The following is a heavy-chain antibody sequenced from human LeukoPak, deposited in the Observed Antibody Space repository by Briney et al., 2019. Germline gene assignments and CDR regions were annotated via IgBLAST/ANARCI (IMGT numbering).Heavy chain of an antibody. J-gene: IGHJ5*02. D-gene: IGHD6-13*01. V-gene: IGHV1-2*02. CDR2: INPNSGGT. CDR3: ARDLEAAALAIPPAEKNWFDP. CDR1: GYTFTGYY. Sequence: ASVKVSCKASGYTFTGYYMHWVRQAPGQGLEWMGWINPNSGGTNYAQKFQGRVTMTRDTSISTAYMELSRLRSDDTAVYYCARDLEAAALAIPPAEKNWFDPWGQGTLVTVSS.